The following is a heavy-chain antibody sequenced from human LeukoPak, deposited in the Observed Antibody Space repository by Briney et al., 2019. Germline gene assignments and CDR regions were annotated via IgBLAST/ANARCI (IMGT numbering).Heavy chain of an antibody. CDR3: ASHDGSGSYYNYGAFDI. V-gene: IGHV4-59*08. Sequence: SETLSLICTVSGGSISSYYWSWIRQPPGKGLEWIGYIYYSGSTNYNPSLKSRVTISVDTSKNQFSLKLSSVTAADTAVYYCASHDGSGSYYNYGAFDIWGQGTMVTVSS. D-gene: IGHD3-10*01. J-gene: IGHJ3*02. CDR2: IYYSGST. CDR1: GGSISSYY.